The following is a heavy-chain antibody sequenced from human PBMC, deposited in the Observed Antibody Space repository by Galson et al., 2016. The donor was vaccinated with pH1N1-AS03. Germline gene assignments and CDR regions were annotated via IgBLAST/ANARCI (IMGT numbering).Heavy chain of an antibody. CDR1: GFTFSSHW. CDR2: IGGIDSST. J-gene: IGHJ5*02. CDR3: ARGTGSPHWFDP. D-gene: IGHD3/OR15-3a*01. V-gene: IGHV3-23*01. Sequence: SLRLSCAASGFTFSSHWMFWVRQAPGKGLEWVSGIGGIDSSTWYADSVKGRFTVSRDNSKNTVYLQLNSLRAEDTAIYYCARGTGSPHWFDPWGQGTFVTVSA.